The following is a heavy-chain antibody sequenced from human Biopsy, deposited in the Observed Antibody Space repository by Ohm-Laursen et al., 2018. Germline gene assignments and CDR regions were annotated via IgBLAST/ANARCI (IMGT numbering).Heavy chain of an antibody. J-gene: IGHJ6*02. D-gene: IGHD2/OR15-2a*01. CDR3: ARTSIMDV. Sequence: SSVKVSCKASGGTFTNYAISWVRQAPGQGLEWMGGIIPIFGTANYAQKFQGRVTITSDKFTRTAYMELSSLRSEDTAVYYCARTSIMDVWGQGTTVTVSS. V-gene: IGHV1-69*06. CDR1: GGTFTNYA. CDR2: IIPIFGTA.